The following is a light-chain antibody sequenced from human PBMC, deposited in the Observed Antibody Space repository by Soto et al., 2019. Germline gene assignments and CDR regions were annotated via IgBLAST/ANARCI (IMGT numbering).Light chain of an antibody. V-gene: IGKV1-39*01. CDR2: AAS. CDR1: QSISNY. J-gene: IGKJ1*01. CDR3: QQSYSTWT. Sequence: DIQITQSPSSLSASVGDRVTITCRASQSISNYLNWYQQKPGKAPKLVIYAASSLQSGVPSRFSGSGSGTDFTLTISSLQPEDFATYYCQQSYSTWTFGQGTKVDIK.